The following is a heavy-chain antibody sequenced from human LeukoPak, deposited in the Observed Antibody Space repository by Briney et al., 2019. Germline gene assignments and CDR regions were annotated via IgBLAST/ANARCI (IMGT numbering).Heavy chain of an antibody. V-gene: IGHV4-34*01. CDR2: INHSGST. D-gene: IGHD1-26*01. Sequence: SETLSLTCAVYGGSFSGGYYWSWIRQPPGKGLEWIGEINHSGSTNYNPSLKSRVTISVDTSKNQFSLKLSSVTAADTAVYYCARLGADSGSYVYPHVNWGQGTLVTVSS. CDR3: ARLGADSGSYVYPHVN. J-gene: IGHJ4*02. CDR1: GGSFSGGYY.